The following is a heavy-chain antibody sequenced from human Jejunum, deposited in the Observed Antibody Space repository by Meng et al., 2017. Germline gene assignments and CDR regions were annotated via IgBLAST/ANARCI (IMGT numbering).Heavy chain of an antibody. CDR2: IFTSGST. CDR3: VRALRWSSGYDYGLDV. CDR1: GGSISSYY. J-gene: IGHJ6*02. D-gene: IGHD3-22*01. V-gene: IGHV4-4*07. Sequence: SETLSLTCTVSGGSISSYYWIWIRQPAGKGLEWIGRIFTSGSTNYNPSLESRLTMAVDTSKNQISLRLTSVTAADTAVYYCVRALRWSSGYDYGLDVWGQGTTVTVSS.